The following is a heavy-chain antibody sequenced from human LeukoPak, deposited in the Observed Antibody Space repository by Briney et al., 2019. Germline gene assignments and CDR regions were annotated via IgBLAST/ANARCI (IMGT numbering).Heavy chain of an antibody. Sequence: SETLSLTCAVSGYSISSGYYWGWIRQPPGKGLEWIGSIYHSGSTYYNPSLKSRVTISVDTSKNQFSLKLSSVTAADTAVYYCASDGSDYYCGMDVWGKGTTVTVSS. CDR2: IYHSGST. CDR3: ASDGSDYYCGMDV. CDR1: GYSISSGYY. V-gene: IGHV4-38-2*01. J-gene: IGHJ6*04. D-gene: IGHD1-26*01.